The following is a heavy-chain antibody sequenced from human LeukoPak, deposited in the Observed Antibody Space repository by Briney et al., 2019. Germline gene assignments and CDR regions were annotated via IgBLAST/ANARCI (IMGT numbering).Heavy chain of an antibody. J-gene: IGHJ4*02. Sequence: PSETLSLTCTVSGGSISSGGYYWSWIRQHPGKGLEWIGCIYYSGSTYYNPSLKSRVTISVDTSKNQFSLKLSSVTAADTAVYYCARAAYATATWNFDYWGQGTLVTVSS. CDR3: ARAAYATATWNFDY. V-gene: IGHV4-31*03. CDR2: IYYSGST. D-gene: IGHD2-8*01. CDR1: GGSISSGGYY.